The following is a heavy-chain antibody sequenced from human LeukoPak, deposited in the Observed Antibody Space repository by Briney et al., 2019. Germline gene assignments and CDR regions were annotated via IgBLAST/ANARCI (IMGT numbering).Heavy chain of an antibody. Sequence: GRSLRLSCAASGFTFRSFAMIWVRQAPGKGLEWVSGISGSAFSTYYADSVKGRFTISRDNSKNTLYLQMTSLRAEDTAVYYCAREDGSSYYFDYWGQGTLVTVAS. CDR1: GFTFRSFA. CDR2: ISGSAFST. V-gene: IGHV3-23*01. CDR3: AREDGSSYYFDY. D-gene: IGHD6-6*01. J-gene: IGHJ4*02.